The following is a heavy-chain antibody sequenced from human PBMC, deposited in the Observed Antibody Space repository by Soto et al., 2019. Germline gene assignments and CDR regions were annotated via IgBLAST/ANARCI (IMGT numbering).Heavy chain of an antibody. CDR2: ISPNGQGI. Sequence: EVQLLESGGDLVQPGGSLRLSCVASGFSLNNYGMSWAPQAPGKGLEWVSAISPNGQGIYYADSVKGRFIISKDNSKNTVFLHMDSLTADDTAVYYCAKDRGYPRDYFHYWGQGTLVTVSS. D-gene: IGHD6-13*01. CDR3: AKDRGYPRDYFHY. V-gene: IGHV3-23*01. CDR1: GFSLNNYG. J-gene: IGHJ4*02.